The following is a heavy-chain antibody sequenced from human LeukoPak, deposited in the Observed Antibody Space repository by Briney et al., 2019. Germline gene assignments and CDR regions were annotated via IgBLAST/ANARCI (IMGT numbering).Heavy chain of an antibody. D-gene: IGHD4-17*01. V-gene: IGHV3-64*01. Sequence: PGGSLRLSCAASGFTFSSYIMHWVRQAPGKGREYVSLISSNGGSTYYANSVKGRFTIPRDNSKNTLYLQMGSLRAEDMAVYYCAGNSDLNDYGDYGEYWGQGTLVTVSS. J-gene: IGHJ4*02. CDR3: AGNSDLNDYGDYGEY. CDR2: ISSNGGST. CDR1: GFTFSSYI.